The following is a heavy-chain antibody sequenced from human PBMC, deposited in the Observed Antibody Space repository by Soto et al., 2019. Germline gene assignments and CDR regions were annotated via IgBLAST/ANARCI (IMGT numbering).Heavy chain of an antibody. J-gene: IGHJ6*02. Sequence: VASVKGSCKAAGYALTGDYVRWGRQAPGKGLEWMGIINPSGGSTSYAQKFQGRVTMTRDTSTSTVYMELSSLRSEDTAVYYCARDLEYRSNLASPVGVYYYYYGMDVWGQGTTVTVSS. D-gene: IGHD3-16*01. V-gene: IGHV1-46*01. CDR1: GYALTGDY. CDR2: INPSGGST. CDR3: ARDLEYRSNLASPVGVYYYYYGMDV.